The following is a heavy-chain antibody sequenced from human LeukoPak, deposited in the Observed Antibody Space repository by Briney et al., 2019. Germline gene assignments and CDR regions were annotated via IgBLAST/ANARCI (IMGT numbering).Heavy chain of an antibody. CDR3: AHRLYQPLHSGAFNI. V-gene: IGHV2-5*01. Sequence: SGPTLVKPTQTLTLTCTFSGFSLSTSGVGVGWIRQPPGKALEWLALIYWNDDRRYSPSLKSRLTITKDTSKNQVVLTMTNMDPVGTATYYCAHRLYQPLHSGAFNIWGQGTMVTVSS. D-gene: IGHD2-2*01. CDR2: IYWNDDR. CDR1: GFSLSTSGVG. J-gene: IGHJ3*02.